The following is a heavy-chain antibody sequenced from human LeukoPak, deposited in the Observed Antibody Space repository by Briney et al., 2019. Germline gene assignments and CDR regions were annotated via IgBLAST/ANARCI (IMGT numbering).Heavy chain of an antibody. V-gene: IGHV3-30*18. D-gene: IGHD3-16*01. J-gene: IGHJ4*02. Sequence: GTSLRLPCAASGFTFSNYGMHWVRQAPGKGLEWVATITYDGSSEYYADSVKDRFTVSRDNSKNTLYLQMISLKTEDTAVYYCAKRGDGGHKSLEYWGQGTLVIVSS. CDR2: ITYDGSSE. CDR1: GFTFSNYG. CDR3: AKRGDGGHKSLEY.